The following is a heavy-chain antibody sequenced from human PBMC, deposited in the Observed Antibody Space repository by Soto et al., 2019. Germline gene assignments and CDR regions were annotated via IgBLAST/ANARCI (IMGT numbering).Heavy chain of an antibody. CDR3: ARSPSSPYYDFWSGYSTHFDY. CDR2: IIPIFGTA. CDR1: GGTFSSYA. J-gene: IGHJ4*02. D-gene: IGHD3-3*01. V-gene: IGHV1-69*13. Sequence: SVKVSCKASGGTFSSYAISWVRQAPGQGLEWMGGIIPIFGTANYAQKFQGRVTITADESTSTAYMELSSLRSEDTAVYYCARSPSSPYYDFWSGYSTHFDYRGPVTLITVSS.